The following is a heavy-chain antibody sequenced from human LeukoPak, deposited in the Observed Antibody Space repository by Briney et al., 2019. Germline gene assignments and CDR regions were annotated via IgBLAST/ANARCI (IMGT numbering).Heavy chain of an antibody. Sequence: GRSLRLSCAASGFIFRTYAMHWVRQAPGKGLEYVSAISSNGDNTYYANSVKGRFTISRDNSKNTLYLQMGSLRAEDMAVYYCARGGWFDPWGQGTLVTVSS. V-gene: IGHV3-64*01. CDR2: ISSNGDNT. CDR1: GFIFRTYA. J-gene: IGHJ5*02. CDR3: ARGGWFDP.